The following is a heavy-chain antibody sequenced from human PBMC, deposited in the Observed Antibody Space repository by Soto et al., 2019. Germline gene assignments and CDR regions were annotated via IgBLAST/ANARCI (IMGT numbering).Heavy chain of an antibody. CDR1: EDIFTNYW. Sequence: GESLKISCKASEDIFTNYWIGWGRQMPGRGLEWMGIIYPGDCDTRYSPSFEGQVTFSVDKSNNTAYLHLSTLKAPDTTMFYCVRRRGYSSSGAFDYWAQGTLVTVSS. J-gene: IGHJ4*02. CDR3: VRRRGYSSSGAFDY. V-gene: IGHV5-51*01. CDR2: IYPGDCDT. D-gene: IGHD6-6*01.